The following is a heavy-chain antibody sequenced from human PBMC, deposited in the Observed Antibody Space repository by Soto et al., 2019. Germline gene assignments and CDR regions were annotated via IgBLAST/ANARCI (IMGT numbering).Heavy chain of an antibody. CDR2: ISYDGSNK. V-gene: IGHV3-30-3*01. J-gene: IGHJ3*02. Sequence: QVQLVESGGGVVQPGRSLRLSCAASGFTFSSYAMHWVRQAPGKGLEWVAVISYDGSNKYYADSVKGRFTISRDNSKNTLYRQMNSLRAEDTAVYYCARALGPYSGYGDDAFDIWGQGTMVTVSS. CDR1: GFTFSSYA. D-gene: IGHD5-12*01. CDR3: ARALGPYSGYGDDAFDI.